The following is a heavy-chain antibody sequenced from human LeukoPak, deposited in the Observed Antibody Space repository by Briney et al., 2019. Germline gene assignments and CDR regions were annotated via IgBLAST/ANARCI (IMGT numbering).Heavy chain of an antibody. CDR2: IHYSGST. V-gene: IGHV4-59*08. J-gene: IGHJ6*03. CDR1: GGSISSYY. CDR3: ARVLGHYHYYMDV. Sequence: PSETLSLTCTVSGGSISSYYWSWIRQPPGKGLEWIGYIHYSGSTNYNPSLKSRVTISVDTSKNQFSLKLSSVTAADTAVYYCARVLGHYHYYMDVWGKGTTVTVSS.